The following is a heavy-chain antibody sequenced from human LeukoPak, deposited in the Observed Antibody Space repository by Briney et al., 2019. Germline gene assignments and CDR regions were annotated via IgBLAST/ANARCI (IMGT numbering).Heavy chain of an antibody. V-gene: IGHV4-31*11. CDR1: GGSFSGYY. CDR3: ARRLVRGTTLWDY. D-gene: IGHD1-7*01. CDR2: IYYSGST. Sequence: SETLSLTCAVYGGSFSGYYWSWIRQHPGKGLEWIGYIYYSGSTYYNPSLKSRVTISVDTSKNQFSLKLSSVTAADTAVYYCARRLVRGTTLWDYWGQGTLVTVSS. J-gene: IGHJ4*02.